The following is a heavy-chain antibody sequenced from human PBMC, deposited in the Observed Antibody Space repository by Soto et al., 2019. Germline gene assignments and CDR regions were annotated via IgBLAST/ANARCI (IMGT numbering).Heavy chain of an antibody. CDR1: GFTFDKVW. CDR3: NTGRDDLLY. Sequence: EVQLVESGGGLVKPGGSLRLSCAVSGFTFDKVWMNWVRQAPGKGLEWVGRIKSKTDGGTTDYAAPVKGRFSISREDSKIMLYLQINSLKTEYSGMYFCNTGRDDLLYWGQGTLVTVSS. J-gene: IGHJ4*02. V-gene: IGHV3-15*07. CDR2: IKSKTDGGTT. D-gene: IGHD1-26*01.